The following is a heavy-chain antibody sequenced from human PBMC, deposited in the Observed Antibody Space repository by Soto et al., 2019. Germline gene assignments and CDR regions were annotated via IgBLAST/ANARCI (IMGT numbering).Heavy chain of an antibody. CDR2: IHGTRSII. CDR3: ARDARNADYDY. CDR1: GFTFSIHA. J-gene: IGHJ4*02. V-gene: IGHV3-48*02. Sequence: EVHLVESGGGLVQPGGSLRLSCEVSGFTFSIHAMNWVRQAPGKGLEWVAYIHGTRSIIYYADFVKGRFTISRDNAKNSLFLQMDSLRDEDTAVYYCARDARNADYDYWGQGTLVTVSS. D-gene: IGHD3-16*01.